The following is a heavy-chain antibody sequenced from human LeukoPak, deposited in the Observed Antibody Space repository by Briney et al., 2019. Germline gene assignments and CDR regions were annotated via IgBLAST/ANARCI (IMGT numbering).Heavy chain of an antibody. J-gene: IGHJ4*02. CDR3: ARLRREQWLVFYYFDY. CDR2: IYYSGGT. D-gene: IGHD6-19*01. CDR1: GGSISSSSYY. V-gene: IGHV4-39*01. Sequence: SETLSLTCTVSGGSISSSSYYWGWIRQPPGKGLEWIGSIYYSGGTYYNPSLKSRVTISVDTSKNQFSLKLSSVTAADTAVYYCARLRREQWLVFYYFDYWGQGALVTVSS.